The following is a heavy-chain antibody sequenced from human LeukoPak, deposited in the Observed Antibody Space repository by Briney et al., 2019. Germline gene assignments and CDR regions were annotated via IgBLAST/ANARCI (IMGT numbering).Heavy chain of an antibody. CDR3: ARAPRGFQWFMDY. CDR2: IRIDGSHE. V-gene: IGHV3-30*02. J-gene: IGHJ4*02. Sequence: GGSLRLSCVASGFTFSTYGIHWVRQAPGKGLEWVAFIRIDGSHESYADAVKGRFAISKDISKNTLYLQMDRLRVEDTAVYYCARAPRGFQWFMDYWGQGTLVTVSS. CDR1: GFTFSTYG. D-gene: IGHD2-8*02.